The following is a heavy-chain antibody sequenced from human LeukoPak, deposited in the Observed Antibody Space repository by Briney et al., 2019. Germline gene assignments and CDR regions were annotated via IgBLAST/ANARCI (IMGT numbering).Heavy chain of an antibody. CDR2: IYYSRNT. CDR1: GGSVSSSSYY. CDR3: ARHLNDYVWGPKIDY. V-gene: IGHV4-39*01. Sequence: SETLSLTCTVSGGSVSSSSYYWGWIRQPPGKGLEWIGSIYYSRNTYYNPSLKSRVTISVDTSRSHFSLRLASETAADTAIYYCARHLNDYVWGPKIDYWGQGTLVTVSS. J-gene: IGHJ4*02. D-gene: IGHD3-16*01.